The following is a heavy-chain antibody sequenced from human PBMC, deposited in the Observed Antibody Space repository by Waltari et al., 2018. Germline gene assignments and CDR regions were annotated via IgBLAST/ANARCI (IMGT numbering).Heavy chain of an antibody. CDR1: GFTFRNAW. Sequence: EVQLVESGGGLVKPGGSLRLSCAASGFTFRNAWMSWVRPAPGKGLEWVGRIKSKTDGGTTDYAAPVKGRFTISRDDSKNTLYLQMNSLKTEDTAVYYCTTDPSHSGSYYDYYYGMDVWGQGTTVTVSS. CDR3: TTDPSHSGSYYDYYYGMDV. V-gene: IGHV3-15*01. J-gene: IGHJ6*02. CDR2: IKSKTDGGTT. D-gene: IGHD1-26*01.